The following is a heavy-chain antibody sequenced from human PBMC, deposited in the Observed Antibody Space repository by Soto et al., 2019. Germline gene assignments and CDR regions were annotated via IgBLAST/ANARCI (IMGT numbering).Heavy chain of an antibody. J-gene: IGHJ3*01. CDR1: CGSISSYC. CDR2: IYYSGST. CDR3: ATREGLPDPLDV. D-gene: IGHD1-26*01. V-gene: IGHV4-59*12. Sequence: SETLSRTCTVSCGSISSYCWSWIRQPPGEGLEWVGYIYYSGSTNYNPSLYSRVTVSVDKSKNKFSLKLTSVTAADTAIYYCATREGLPDPLDVWGPGTLVTLSS.